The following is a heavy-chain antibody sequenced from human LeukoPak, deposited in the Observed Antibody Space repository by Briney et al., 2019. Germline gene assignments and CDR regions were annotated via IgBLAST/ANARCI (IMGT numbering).Heavy chain of an antibody. CDR1: GYSFTSHW. Sequence: PGESLKISCKGSGYSFTSHWIGWVRQMPGKGLEWMGIISGDESDTRYSPSFQGQVTISADKSISTTYLQWSSLKASDTAIYYCARHWRDGDSRSLDYWGQGTLVTVSS. CDR3: ARHWRDGDSRSLDY. D-gene: IGHD4-17*01. J-gene: IGHJ4*02. V-gene: IGHV5-51*01. CDR2: ISGDESDT.